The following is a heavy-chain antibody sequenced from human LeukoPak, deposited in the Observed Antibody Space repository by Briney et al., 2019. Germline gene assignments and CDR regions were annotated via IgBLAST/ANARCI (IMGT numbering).Heavy chain of an antibody. Sequence: ETLSLTCTVSGGSFNSGSYYWHWIRQPPGRGLEWIGYIYYSGSTNYNPSLKSRVTISVDTSKNQFSLKLSSVTAADTAMYYCARTYSGTSDYWGQGTLITVSS. J-gene: IGHJ4*02. CDR3: ARTYSGTSDY. D-gene: IGHD1-26*01. CDR1: GGSFNSGSYY. V-gene: IGHV4-61*01. CDR2: IYYSGST.